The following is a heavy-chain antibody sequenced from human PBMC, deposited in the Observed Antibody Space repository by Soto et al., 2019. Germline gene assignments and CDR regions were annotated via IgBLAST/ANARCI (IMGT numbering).Heavy chain of an antibody. D-gene: IGHD5-12*01. CDR3: ARELDVGSGSFDH. CDR1: GFTFSTYE. CDR2: ISSSGSNI. Sequence: GGSLRLSCAASGFTFSTYEMNWVRQAPGKGLEWVSYISSSGSNIYYADSVKGRFTISRDNAKNSLYLQMNSLRAEDTAVYYCARELDVGSGSFDHWGQGTLVTVSS. V-gene: IGHV3-48*03. J-gene: IGHJ4*02.